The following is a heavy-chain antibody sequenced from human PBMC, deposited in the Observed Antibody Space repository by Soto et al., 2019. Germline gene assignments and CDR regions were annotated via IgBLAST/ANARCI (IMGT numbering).Heavy chain of an antibody. CDR2: ISYDGSNK. D-gene: IGHD6-19*01. CDR3: AKDLVAGTFYFDY. Sequence: LRLSCAASGFTFSSYGMHCVRQAPGKGLEWVAVISYDGSNKYYADSVKGRFTISRDNSKNTLYLQMNSLRAEDTAVYYCAKDLVAGTFYFDYWGQGTLVTGSS. V-gene: IGHV3-30*18. J-gene: IGHJ4*02. CDR1: GFTFSSYG.